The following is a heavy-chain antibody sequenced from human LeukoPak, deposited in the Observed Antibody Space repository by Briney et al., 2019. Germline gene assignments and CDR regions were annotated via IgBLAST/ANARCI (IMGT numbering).Heavy chain of an antibody. V-gene: IGHV4-4*02. Sequence: SGTLSLTCAVSGGSISSSNWWSWVRQPPGKGLEWIGEIYHSGSTNYNPSLKSRVTISVDTSKNQFSLKLSSVTAADTAVYYCARESGLTMVRGVIGYWGQGTLVTVSS. CDR3: ARESGLTMVRGVIGY. D-gene: IGHD3-10*01. J-gene: IGHJ4*02. CDR2: IYHSGST. CDR1: GGSISSSNW.